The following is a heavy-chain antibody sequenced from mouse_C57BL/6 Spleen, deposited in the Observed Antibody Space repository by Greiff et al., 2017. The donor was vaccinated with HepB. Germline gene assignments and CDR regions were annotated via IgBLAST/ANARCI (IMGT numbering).Heavy chain of an antibody. CDR1: GYAFTNYL. D-gene: IGHD1-1*01. Sequence: QVQLKQSGAELVRPGTSVKVSCKASGYAFTNYLIEWVKQRPGQGLEWIGVINPGSGGTHYNEKFKGKATLTADKSSSTAYMQLSSLTSEDSAVYFCASSPITTVVVPDAMDYWGQGTSVTVSS. CDR2: INPGSGGT. J-gene: IGHJ4*01. V-gene: IGHV1-54*01. CDR3: ASSPITTVVVPDAMDY.